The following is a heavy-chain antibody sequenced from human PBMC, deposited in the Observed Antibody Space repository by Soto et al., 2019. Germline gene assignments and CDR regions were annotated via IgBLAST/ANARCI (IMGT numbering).Heavy chain of an antibody. D-gene: IGHD1-1*01. Sequence: ASVKVSCKASGYTFTSYGISWVRQAPGQGLEWMGWISAYNGNTNYAQKLQGRVTMTTDTSTSTAYMELRSLRSDDTAVYYCARALEPSGPPWFDPWGQGTLVTVSS. J-gene: IGHJ5*02. CDR1: GYTFTSYG. V-gene: IGHV1-18*04. CDR2: ISAYNGNT. CDR3: ARALEPSGPPWFDP.